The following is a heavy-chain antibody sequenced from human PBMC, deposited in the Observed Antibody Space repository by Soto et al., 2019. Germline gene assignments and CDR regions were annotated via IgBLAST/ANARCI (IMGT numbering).Heavy chain of an antibody. V-gene: IGHV3-23*01. CDR1: GFTFSNYG. Sequence: GGSLRLSCAASGFTFSNYGFHWLRQAPGKGLEWVAAIGGSGGSTYYADSVKGRFTISRDNSKDTLYLQMNSPRAEDTAVYYCAKDEGQLGPRGALNWGQGTLVTVSS. CDR2: IGGSGGST. D-gene: IGHD6-13*01. J-gene: IGHJ4*02. CDR3: AKDEGQLGPRGALN.